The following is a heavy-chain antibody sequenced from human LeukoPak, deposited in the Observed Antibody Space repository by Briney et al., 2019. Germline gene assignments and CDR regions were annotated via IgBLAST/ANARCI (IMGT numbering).Heavy chain of an antibody. CDR2: ISGYNGNT. D-gene: IGHD6-13*01. V-gene: IGHV1-18*01. CDR3: ARGAAAAAQDY. J-gene: IGHJ4*02. CDR1: GYSFINNG. Sequence: ASMKVSCKAFGYSFINNGISWVRQAPGQGLEWMGWISGYNGNTNYAQNFQGRVTMTTDTSTSTAYMELTSLRSDDSAIYYCARGAAAAAQDYWGQGTLVTVSS.